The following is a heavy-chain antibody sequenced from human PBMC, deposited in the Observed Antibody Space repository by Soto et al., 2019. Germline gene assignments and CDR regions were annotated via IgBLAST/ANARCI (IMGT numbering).Heavy chain of an antibody. V-gene: IGHV2-70*01. CDR2: IDWDDDK. CDR3: ARTLVIAAAGTGYYYYGMDV. Sequence: SGPTLVNPTQTLTLTCTFSGFSLSTSGMCVSWIRQPPGKALEWLALIDWDDDKYYSTSLKTRLTISKDTSKNQVVLTMTNMDPVDTATYYCARTLVIAAAGTGYYYYGMDVWGQGTTVTVSS. J-gene: IGHJ6*02. CDR1: GFSLSTSGMC. D-gene: IGHD6-13*01.